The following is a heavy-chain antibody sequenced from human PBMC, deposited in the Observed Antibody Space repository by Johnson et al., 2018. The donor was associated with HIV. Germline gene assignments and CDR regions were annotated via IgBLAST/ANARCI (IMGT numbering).Heavy chain of an antibody. Sequence: VHLVESGGGVVQPGGSLRLSCAASGFTFSSYGMHWVRQAHGKGLEWEAFIRYDGSNKYYADSVKGRFTISRDNSKNTLYLQMNSLRAEDTAVYYCATVHSSSDAFEIWGQGTMVTVSS. CDR1: GFTFSSYG. CDR2: IRYDGSNK. D-gene: IGHD6-6*01. CDR3: ATVHSSSDAFEI. J-gene: IGHJ3*02. V-gene: IGHV3-30*02.